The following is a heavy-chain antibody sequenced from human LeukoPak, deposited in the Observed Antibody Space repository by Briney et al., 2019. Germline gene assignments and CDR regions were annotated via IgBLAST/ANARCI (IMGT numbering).Heavy chain of an antibody. CDR2: IYPGDSDI. V-gene: IGHV5-51*01. Sequence: GASLQISCEGSGYPFTSSWIGWVRQLPGKGLEWMGIIYPGDSDIRYSPSFQGQVTISADKSITTAYLQWSSLKASDTAIYYCARGLYCSGGSCRFDYWGQGTLVTVSS. CDR3: ARGLYCSGGSCRFDY. D-gene: IGHD2-15*01. J-gene: IGHJ4*02. CDR1: GYPFTSSW.